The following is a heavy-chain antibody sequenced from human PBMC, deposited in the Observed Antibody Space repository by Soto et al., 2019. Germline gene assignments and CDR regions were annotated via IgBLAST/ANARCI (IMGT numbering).Heavy chain of an antibody. D-gene: IGHD3-10*01. CDR1: GYTFTSYD. J-gene: IGHJ5*02. CDR3: AGVAGPFGRAPGWFEP. Sequence: QVQLVQSGAEVKKPGASVKVSCKASGYTFTSYDINWVRQATGQGLEWMGWMNPNSGNTGYAQKFQGRVTMARGVSISRAYMEPGSLRSDDTAVFYCAGVAGPFGRAPGWFEPCCWETLITVS. CDR2: MNPNSGNT. V-gene: IGHV1-8*01.